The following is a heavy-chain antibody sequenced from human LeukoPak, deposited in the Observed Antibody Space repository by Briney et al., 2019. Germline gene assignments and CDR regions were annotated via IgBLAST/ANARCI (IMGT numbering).Heavy chain of an antibody. Sequence: PGGSLRLSCAASGFTFSSYEMNWVRQAPGKGLEWVSYISSSGSTIYYADSVKGRFTISRDNAKNSLYLQMNGLRAEDTAVYYCARSPQHYYGSPSYYFDYWGQGTLVTVSS. CDR3: ARSPQHYYGSPSYYFDY. CDR2: ISSSGSTI. V-gene: IGHV3-48*03. D-gene: IGHD3-10*01. CDR1: GFTFSSYE. J-gene: IGHJ4*02.